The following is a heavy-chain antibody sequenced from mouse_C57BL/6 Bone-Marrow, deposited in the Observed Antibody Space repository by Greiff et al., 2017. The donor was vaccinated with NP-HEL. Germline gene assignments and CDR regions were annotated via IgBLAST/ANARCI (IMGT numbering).Heavy chain of an antibody. CDR3: ARYRASTGTRAMDY. CDR1: GYTFTSYW. D-gene: IGHD4-1*02. CDR2: LNPSSGYT. Sequence: LAKPGASVKLSCKASGYTFTSYWMHWVQQRPGPGLEWIGYLNPSSGYTKYNQKFKDKATLTADKSSSTAYMQLSSLTYEDSAVYYCARYRASTGTRAMDYWGQGTSVTVSS. J-gene: IGHJ4*01. V-gene: IGHV1-7*01.